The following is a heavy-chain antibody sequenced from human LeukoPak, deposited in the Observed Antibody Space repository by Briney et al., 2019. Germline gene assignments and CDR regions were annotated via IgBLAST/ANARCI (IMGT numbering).Heavy chain of an antibody. CDR1: GGSISSYY. V-gene: IGHV4-4*07. D-gene: IGHD3-3*01. CDR3: AREAACELRFLEWLTYEYYYYGMDV. CDR2: IYTSGST. Sequence: KPSETLSLTCTVSGGSISSYYWSWIRQPAGKGLEWIGRIYTSGSTNYNPSLKSRVTMSVDTSKNQFSLKLSSVTAADTAVYYCAREAACELRFLEWLTYEYYYYGMDVWGQGTTVTVSS. J-gene: IGHJ6*02.